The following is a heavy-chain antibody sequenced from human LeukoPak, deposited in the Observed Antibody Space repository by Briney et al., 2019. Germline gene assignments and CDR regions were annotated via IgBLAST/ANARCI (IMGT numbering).Heavy chain of an antibody. CDR3: ARISSGPAHVFDP. D-gene: IGHD2-15*01. J-gene: IGHJ5*02. CDR2: IIPIFGTA. V-gene: IGHV1-69*05. Sequence: GSSVKVSCKASGGTFSSYAISWVRQAPGQGLEWMGGIIPIFGTANYAQKFQGRVTITTDESTSAAYMELSSLRSEDTAVYYCARISSGPAHVFDPWGQGTLVTVSS. CDR1: GGTFSSYA.